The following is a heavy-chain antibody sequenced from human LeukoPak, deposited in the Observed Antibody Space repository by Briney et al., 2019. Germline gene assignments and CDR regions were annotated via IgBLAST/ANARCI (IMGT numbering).Heavy chain of an antibody. D-gene: IGHD1-26*01. CDR3: ARDLGSSNFDY. CDR1: GYTFTAYY. CDR2: INPKSGGT. Sequence: ASVKVSCKASGYTFTAYYIHWVRQAPGQGLEWMGWINPKSGGTNYAQKFQGRVTMTRDTSISTDYMELSRLRSDDTAVYYCARDLGSSNFDYWGQGTLVTVSS. V-gene: IGHV1-2*02. J-gene: IGHJ4*02.